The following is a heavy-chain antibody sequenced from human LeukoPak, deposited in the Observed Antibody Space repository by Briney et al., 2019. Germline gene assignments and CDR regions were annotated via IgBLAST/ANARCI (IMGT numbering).Heavy chain of an antibody. CDR1: GFTFDDYA. V-gene: IGHV3-9*01. Sequence: PGGSLRLSCAASGFTFDDYAMHWVRQAPGKGLEWVSGISWNSGSIGYADSVKGRFTISRDNAKNSLYLQMNSLRAEDTALYYCAKDKDGGFDYWGQGTLVTVSS. CDR2: ISWNSGSI. CDR3: AKDKDGGFDY. D-gene: IGHD2-15*01. J-gene: IGHJ4*02.